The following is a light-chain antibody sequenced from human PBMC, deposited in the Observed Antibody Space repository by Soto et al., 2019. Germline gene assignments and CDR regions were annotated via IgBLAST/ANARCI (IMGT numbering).Light chain of an antibody. CDR2: GIS. V-gene: IGKV3-20*01. J-gene: IGKJ1*01. CDR1: QSVNSNY. CDR3: HQYGYSWT. Sequence: IVLTQSPFTLSLSPVERSTLSFRSSQSVNSNYVAWFQQKPGQAPRPLIDGISNRATGVPDSFSGSWSGTDFTLTISRLEPEDVAVYCWHQYGYSWTFGQGTKVDIK.